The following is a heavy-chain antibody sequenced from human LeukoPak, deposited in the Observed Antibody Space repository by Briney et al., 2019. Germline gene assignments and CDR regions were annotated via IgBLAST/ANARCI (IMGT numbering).Heavy chain of an antibody. CDR2: INIGSSSI. D-gene: IGHD2-2*01. J-gene: IGHJ4*02. CDR3: ARDLCSTTSCLDY. Sequence: GGSLRLSCAASGFAFSSYSMNWVRQAPGKGLEWISYINIGSSSILYADSVKGRFTISRDDSKNTLYLQMNSLRPEDTAVYYCARDLCSTTSCLDYWGQGTLVTVSS. CDR1: GFAFSSYS. V-gene: IGHV3-48*01.